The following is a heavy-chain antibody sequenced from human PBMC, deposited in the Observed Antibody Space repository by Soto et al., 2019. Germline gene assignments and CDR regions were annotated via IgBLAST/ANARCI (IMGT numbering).Heavy chain of an antibody. CDR1: GFTFSSYS. CDR3: ARGWDNFDP. CDR2: ISSSSNYI. D-gene: IGHD1-26*01. J-gene: IGHJ5*02. Sequence: EVQLVESGGGLVKPGGSLRLSCAASGFTFSSYSMNWVRQAPGKGLEWVSSISSSSNYIYYADSVKGRFTISRDNAKNSLSLQMNSLRAEDTAVYYCARGWDNFDPWGQGTLVTVSS. V-gene: IGHV3-21*01.